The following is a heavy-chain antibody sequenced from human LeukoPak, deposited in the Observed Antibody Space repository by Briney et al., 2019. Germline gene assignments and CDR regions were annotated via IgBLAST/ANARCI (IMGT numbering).Heavy chain of an antibody. J-gene: IGHJ4*02. CDR1: GYNFIGYY. CDR3: ARDQGYGGYRGRLDY. Sequence: ASAKVTCKASGYNFIGYYLHCVRQQTGQELEGMRRINPNSGGTHYAQKFQCRVTMTRDTSISTAYIELSRLISDDTAVYYCARDQGYGGYRGRLDYWGQGTLVTVSS. D-gene: IGHD5-12*01. CDR2: INPNSGGT. V-gene: IGHV1-2*06.